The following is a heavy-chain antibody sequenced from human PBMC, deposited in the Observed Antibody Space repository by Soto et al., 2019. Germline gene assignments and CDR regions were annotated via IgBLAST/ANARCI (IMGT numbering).Heavy chain of an antibody. V-gene: IGHV4-31*03. CDR3: ARGHTGATAITRLWFDP. D-gene: IGHD6-25*01. J-gene: IGHJ5*02. CDR1: SGSISSTGYY. Sequence: QVQLQESGPGLVKPSQTLSLTCTVSSGSISSTGYYWIWIRQHPGQGLEWIGHIFYSGSTYYNSYLNRRGTTSLATPKNQCSLNVSSVTAADPAVYYCARGHTGATAITRLWFDPWGQGTLVTVSS. CDR2: IFYSGST.